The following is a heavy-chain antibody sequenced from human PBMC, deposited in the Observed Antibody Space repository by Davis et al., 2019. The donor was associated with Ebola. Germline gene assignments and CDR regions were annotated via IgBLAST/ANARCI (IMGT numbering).Heavy chain of an antibody. CDR3: ARIEAYVAGNYFEY. D-gene: IGHD3-10*02. V-gene: IGHV3-48*01. CDR2: ISSSSSTI. CDR1: GFTFSSYS. J-gene: IGHJ4*02. Sequence: PGGSLRLSCAASGFTFSSYSMNWVRQAPGKGLEWVSYISSSSSTIYYADSVKGRFTISRDTYTVYLQMNYLRVEDTAVYYCARIEAYVAGNYFEYWGQGTLVTVSS.